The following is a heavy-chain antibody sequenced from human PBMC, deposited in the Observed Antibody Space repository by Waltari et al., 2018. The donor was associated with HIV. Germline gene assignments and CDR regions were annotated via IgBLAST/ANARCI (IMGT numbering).Heavy chain of an antibody. CDR2: SSGSGGST. D-gene: IGHD4-17*01. CDR3: AKGADYGDDY. V-gene: IGHV3-23*01. Sequence: EVQLLESGGGLVQPGGSLRLSCAASGFTFSSYAMSLVRHAPGKWLEWVAASSGSGGSTYYADSVKGRFTISRDNSKNTLYLQMNSLRAEDTAVYYCAKGADYGDDYWGQGTLVTVSS. J-gene: IGHJ4*02. CDR1: GFTFSSYA.